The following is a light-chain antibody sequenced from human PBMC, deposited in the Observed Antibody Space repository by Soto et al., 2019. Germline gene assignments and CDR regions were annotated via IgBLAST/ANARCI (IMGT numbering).Light chain of an antibody. V-gene: IGKV3-15*01. CDR1: QSVGPN. J-gene: IGKJ1*01. CDR3: LQHNSYPWT. CDR2: HVS. Sequence: EIVLTQSPATLSVSPGASATLSCRASQSVGPNLVWYQQRFGQSPRLLIYHVSTRATGVPARFSGSGSETEFTLTISSLQPEDFATYYCLQHNSYPWTFGQGTKVDIK.